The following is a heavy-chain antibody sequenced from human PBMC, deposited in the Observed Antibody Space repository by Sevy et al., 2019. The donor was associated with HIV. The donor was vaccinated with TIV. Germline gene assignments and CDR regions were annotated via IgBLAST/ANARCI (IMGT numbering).Heavy chain of an antibody. J-gene: IGHJ5*02. CDR3: AGDFYDSSGQGGDWFDP. CDR2: IYYSGST. CDR1: GGSISSYY. D-gene: IGHD3-22*01. Sequence: SETLSLTCTVSGGSISSYYWSWIRQPPGKGLEWIGYIYYSGSTNYNPSLKSRVTISVDTSKNQFSLKLSSVTAVDTAGYYCAGDFYDSSGQGGDWFDPWGQGTLVTVSS. V-gene: IGHV4-59*01.